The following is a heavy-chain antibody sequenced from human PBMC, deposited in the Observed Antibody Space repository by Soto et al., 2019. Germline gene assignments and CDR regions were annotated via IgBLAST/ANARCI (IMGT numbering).Heavy chain of an antibody. Sequence: ASVKVSCKASGYTFTSYDINWVRQATGQGLEWMGWMNPNSGNTGYAQKFQGRVTMTRNTSISTAYMELSSLRSEDTAVYYCGSSSSGFNDAFDIWGQGTMVTVSS. J-gene: IGHJ3*02. CDR3: GSSSSGFNDAFDI. CDR2: MNPNSGNT. D-gene: IGHD3-22*01. V-gene: IGHV1-8*01. CDR1: GYTFTSYD.